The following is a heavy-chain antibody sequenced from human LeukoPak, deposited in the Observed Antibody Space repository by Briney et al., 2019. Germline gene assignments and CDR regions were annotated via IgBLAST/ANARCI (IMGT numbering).Heavy chain of an antibody. CDR1: GFTFSRYW. Sequence: GGSLRLSCAVSGFTFSRYWMTWVRQVPGKGLGWVANIKVDGSEKYYVDAVKGRFTISRDNAKDSLYLQMNGLRAEDTAIYYCARAQWTAFDYYYYMDVWGKGTTVTVSS. D-gene: IGHD3/OR15-3a*01. J-gene: IGHJ6*03. CDR2: IKVDGSEK. V-gene: IGHV3-7*01. CDR3: ARAQWTAFDYYYYMDV.